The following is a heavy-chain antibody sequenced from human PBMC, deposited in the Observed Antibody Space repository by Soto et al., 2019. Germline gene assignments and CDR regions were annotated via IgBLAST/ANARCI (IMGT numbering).Heavy chain of an antibody. CDR3: ARNRLEFRDDAFDI. CDR1: GFTFSKYW. Sequence: EVQLVESGGGLVQPGGSLRLSCVVSGFTFSKYWMTWVHQAPGKGPEWVANIKEDGGQNYYVDFVRGRFTISRDNAKNSLYLQMSSLRAEDTAVYYCARNRLEFRDDAFDIWGQGTMVIVSS. D-gene: IGHD1-1*01. V-gene: IGHV3-7*01. CDR2: IKEDGGQN. J-gene: IGHJ3*02.